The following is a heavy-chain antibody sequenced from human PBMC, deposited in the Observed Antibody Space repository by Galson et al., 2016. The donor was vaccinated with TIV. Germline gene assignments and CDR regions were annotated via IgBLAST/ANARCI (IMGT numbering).Heavy chain of an antibody. CDR2: ISLSGGRT. Sequence: SLRLSCAASGFTFSIFAMSWVRQAPGKGLEWVSAISLSGGRTYYADSVKGRFTFSRDNSKNTLYLQMDRLRAEDTAVYYCARGGGYGDVYFDFWGQGSLVTVSS. CDR3: ARGGGYGDVYFDF. J-gene: IGHJ4*02. D-gene: IGHD4-17*01. CDR1: GFTFSIFA. V-gene: IGHV3-23*01.